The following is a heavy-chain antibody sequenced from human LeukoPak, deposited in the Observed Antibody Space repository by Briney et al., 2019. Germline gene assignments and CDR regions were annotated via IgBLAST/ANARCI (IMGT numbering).Heavy chain of an antibody. V-gene: IGHV1-69*13. D-gene: IGHD3/OR15-3a*01. Sequence: SVKVSCKASGGTFSSYGISWVRQAPGQGLEWMGGIIPIFGTANYAQKFQGRVTITADESTSTAYMELSSLRSEDTAVYYCARVSSRRLLLDWLPSDYYYYYMDVWGKGTTVTVSS. CDR2: IIPIFGTA. CDR3: ARVSSRRLLLDWLPSDYYYYYMDV. J-gene: IGHJ6*03. CDR1: GGTFSSYG.